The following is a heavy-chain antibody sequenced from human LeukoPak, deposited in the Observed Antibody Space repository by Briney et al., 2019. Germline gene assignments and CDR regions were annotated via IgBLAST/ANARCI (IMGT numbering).Heavy chain of an antibody. V-gene: IGHV3-30*18. CDR3: AKEIHDYGAVDY. CDR1: GFTFSSYE. D-gene: IGHD4-17*01. CDR2: ISPAGSSR. J-gene: IGHJ4*02. Sequence: GGSLRLSCAASGFTFSSYEMNWVRQAPGKGLEWVAVISPAGSSRHHADSVEGRFTISRDNSMNTLYLQMNSLRPEDTAVYYCAKEIHDYGAVDYWGQGTLVTVSS.